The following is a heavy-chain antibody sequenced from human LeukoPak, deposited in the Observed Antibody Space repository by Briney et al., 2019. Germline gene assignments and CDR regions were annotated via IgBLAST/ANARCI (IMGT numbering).Heavy chain of an antibody. CDR3: ARYPTGTTSYYYYGMDV. Sequence: GESLKISCKGSGYSFTSYWISWVRQMPGKGLEWMGRIDPSDSYTNYSPSFQGHVTISADKSISTAYLQWSSLKASDTAMYYCARYPTGTTSYYYYGMDVWGQGTTVTVSS. D-gene: IGHD1-7*01. CDR2: IDPSDSYT. V-gene: IGHV5-10-1*01. CDR1: GYSFTSYW. J-gene: IGHJ6*02.